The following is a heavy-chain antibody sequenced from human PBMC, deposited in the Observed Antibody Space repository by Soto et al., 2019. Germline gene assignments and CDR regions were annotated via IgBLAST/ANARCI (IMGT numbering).Heavy chain of an antibody. CDR3: ARSGDNYNVLDY. CDR2: SSNSGTFT. CDR1: GFSISYHY. Sequence: GGSLRLSCAASGFSISYHYTSWIRQAPGKGLEWVSYSSNSGTFTKYADSVKGRFSISRDNAKDSLYLEINSLRGEDTAIYYCARSGDNYNVLDYWGQGTPVTVSS. J-gene: IGHJ4*02. V-gene: IGHV3-11*03. D-gene: IGHD1-1*01.